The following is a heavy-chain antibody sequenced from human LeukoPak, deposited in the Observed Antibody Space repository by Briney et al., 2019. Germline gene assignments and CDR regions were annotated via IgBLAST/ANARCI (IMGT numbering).Heavy chain of an antibody. Sequence: SETLSLTCTVSGGSISSSSYYWGWIRQPPGKGLEWIGSIYYSGSTYYNPSLKSRVTISVDTSKNQFSLKLSSVTAADTAVYYCARASRSDDAFDIGGQGTMVTVSS. CDR1: GGSISSSSYY. CDR3: ARASRSDDAFDI. J-gene: IGHJ3*02. V-gene: IGHV4-39*07. CDR2: IYYSGST.